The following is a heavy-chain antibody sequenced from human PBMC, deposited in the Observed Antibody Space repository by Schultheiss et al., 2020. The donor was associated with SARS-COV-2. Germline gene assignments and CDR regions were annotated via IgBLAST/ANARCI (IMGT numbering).Heavy chain of an antibody. Sequence: SETLSLTCTVSGGSISSGGYYWSWIRQHPGKGLEWIGYIYYSGSTYYNPSLKSRITISVDTSKNQFSLKLSSVTAADTAVYYCARRGDRCSSTSCFMGYFDYWGQGTLVTVSS. D-gene: IGHD2-2*01. CDR1: GGSISSGGYY. V-gene: IGHV4-31*03. CDR3: ARRGDRCSSTSCFMGYFDY. J-gene: IGHJ4*02. CDR2: IYYSGST.